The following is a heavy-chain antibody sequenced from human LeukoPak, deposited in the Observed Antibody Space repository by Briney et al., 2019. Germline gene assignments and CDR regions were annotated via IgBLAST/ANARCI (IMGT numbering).Heavy chain of an antibody. J-gene: IGHJ4*02. CDR1: GGSLSAYY. V-gene: IGHV4-34*01. Sequence: SETLSLTCAVYGGSLSAYYWTWIRQPPGKGLEWIGEINHGGSTNYNPSLKSRVTISVDKSKNQFSLKLSSVTAADTAVYYCARFASRDGYNLGDYWGQGTLVTVSS. CDR3: ARFASRDGYNLGDY. CDR2: INHGGST. D-gene: IGHD5-24*01.